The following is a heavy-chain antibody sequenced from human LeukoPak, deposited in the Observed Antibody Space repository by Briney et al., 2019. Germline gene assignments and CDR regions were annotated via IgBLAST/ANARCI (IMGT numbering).Heavy chain of an antibody. D-gene: IGHD6-6*01. Sequence: SETLSLTCTVSDYSISSGSYWGWIRQPPGKGLEWIGSIHHSGSSYYNPSLKSRVTISVDTSKNQFSLKLNSVTAADTAVYFCARDGGVDGIAARLPYQLDYWGQGTLVTVSS. V-gene: IGHV4-38-2*02. CDR3: ARDGGVDGIAARLPYQLDY. CDR1: DYSISSGSY. CDR2: IHHSGSS. J-gene: IGHJ4*02.